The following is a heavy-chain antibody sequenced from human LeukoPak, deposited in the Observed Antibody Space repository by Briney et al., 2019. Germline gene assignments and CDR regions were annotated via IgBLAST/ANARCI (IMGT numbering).Heavy chain of an antibody. J-gene: IGHJ5*02. CDR3: GRSGAAEGPTHSWFDP. Sequence: KPSETLSLTCTVSGGPISSSNDYWGWVRQPPGKGLEWIGSIYYSGTTYYSPSLKSRVTISVDTSKNQFSLKLTSVTAADTAVYYCGRSGAAEGPTHSWFDPWSRGTLVTVSS. CDR1: GGPISSSNDY. D-gene: IGHD6-13*01. V-gene: IGHV4-39*01. CDR2: IYYSGTT.